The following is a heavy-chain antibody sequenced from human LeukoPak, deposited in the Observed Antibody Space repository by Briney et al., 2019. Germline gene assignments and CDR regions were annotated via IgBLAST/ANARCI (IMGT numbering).Heavy chain of an antibody. Sequence: GGSLRLSCAASGFTFSGYNMNWVRQAPGEGLELVSSISSSGSHIYYADSVKGRFTISRDNAKNSLYLEMNSLRAEDTAVYYCARRKNSDYWGQGTLVTVSS. CDR3: ARRKNSDY. J-gene: IGHJ4*02. CDR1: GFTFSGYN. V-gene: IGHV3-21*06. CDR2: ISSSGSHI.